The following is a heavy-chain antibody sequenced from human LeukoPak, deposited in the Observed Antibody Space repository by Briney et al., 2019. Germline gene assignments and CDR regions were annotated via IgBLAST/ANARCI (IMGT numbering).Heavy chain of an antibody. Sequence: SETLSLTCTVSGGSISSYYWSWIRQPPGKGLEWIGYIYYSGSTNYNPSLKSRVTISVDTSKNQFSLKLSSVTAADTAVYYWGKNENDSFWGGYRFPPFDYWGQGTLVTVS. D-gene: IGHD3-16*02. CDR2: IYYSGST. CDR1: GGSISSYY. J-gene: IGHJ4*02. CDR3: GKNENDSFWGGYRFPPFDY. V-gene: IGHV4-59*08.